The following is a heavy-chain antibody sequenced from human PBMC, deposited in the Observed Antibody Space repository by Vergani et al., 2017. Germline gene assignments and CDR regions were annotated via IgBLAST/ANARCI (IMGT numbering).Heavy chain of an antibody. J-gene: IGHJ4*02. CDR3: ARLESSGTYCSSTSCPNDY. V-gene: IGHV1-8*01. Sequence: QVQLVQSGAEVKKPGASVKVSCKASGYTFTSYDINWVRQATGQGLEWMGWMNPNSGNTGYAQKFQGRVTMTRNTSISTAYMELSSLRSEDTAVYYCARLESSGTYCSSTSCPNDYWGQGTLVTVSS. CDR2: MNPNSGNT. CDR1: GYTFTSYD. D-gene: IGHD2-2*01.